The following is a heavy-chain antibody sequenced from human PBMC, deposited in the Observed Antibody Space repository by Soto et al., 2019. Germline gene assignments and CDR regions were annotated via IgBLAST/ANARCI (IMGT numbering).Heavy chain of an antibody. D-gene: IGHD3-10*01. V-gene: IGHV3-21*01. J-gene: IGHJ6*02. CDR1: GFTLSSYS. CDR2: ISSSSSYI. CDR3: ARSRGDYYYYGMDV. Sequence: EVQLVESGGGLVKPGGSLRLSCAASGFTLSSYSMNWVRKAPGKGLEWVSSISSSSSYIYYADSVKGRFTISRDNAKNSLYLQMNSLRAEDTAVYYCARSRGDYYYYGMDVWGQGTTVTVSS.